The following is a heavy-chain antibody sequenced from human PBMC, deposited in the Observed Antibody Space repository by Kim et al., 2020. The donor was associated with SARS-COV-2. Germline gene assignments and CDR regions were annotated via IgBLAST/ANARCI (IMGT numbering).Heavy chain of an antibody. V-gene: IGHV4-59*01. Sequence: SETLSLTCTVSGGSISSYYWSWIRQPPGKGLEWIGYIYYSGSTNYNPSLKSRVTISVDTSKNQFSLKLSSVTAADTAVYYCARGVVSGYYGSGSLIDYWGQGTLVTVSS. CDR1: GGSISSYY. CDR3: ARGVVSGYYGSGSLIDY. CDR2: IYYSGST. J-gene: IGHJ4*02. D-gene: IGHD3-10*01.